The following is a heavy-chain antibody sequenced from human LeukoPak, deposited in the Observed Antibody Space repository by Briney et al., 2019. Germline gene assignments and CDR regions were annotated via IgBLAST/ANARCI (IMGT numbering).Heavy chain of an antibody. CDR2: IRYDGSNK. D-gene: IGHD3-10*01. J-gene: IGHJ4*02. CDR3: AKDAAFDYYGSGSYYGTFDY. CDR1: GFTFSNYW. Sequence: PGGSLRLSCAASGFTFSNYWMHWVRQAPGKGLEWVAFIRYDGSNKYYADSVKGRFTISRDNSKNTLYLQMNSLRAEDTAVYYCAKDAAFDYYGSGSYYGTFDYWGQGTLVTVSS. V-gene: IGHV3-30*02.